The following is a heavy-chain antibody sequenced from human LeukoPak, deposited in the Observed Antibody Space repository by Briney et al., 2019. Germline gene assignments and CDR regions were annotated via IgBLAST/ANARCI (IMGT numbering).Heavy chain of an antibody. CDR2: MYYGGST. CDR3: ARPYYYDSRIDP. V-gene: IGHV4-30-4*01. Sequence: TSQTLSLTCTVSGGSISSGDYYWSWIRQPPGKGLERIGYMYYGGSTYYNPSLKSRVTISLDTSKNQFSLKLNSVTAADTAVYYCARPYYYDSRIDPWGQGTLVTVSS. CDR1: GGSISSGDYY. J-gene: IGHJ5*02. D-gene: IGHD3-22*01.